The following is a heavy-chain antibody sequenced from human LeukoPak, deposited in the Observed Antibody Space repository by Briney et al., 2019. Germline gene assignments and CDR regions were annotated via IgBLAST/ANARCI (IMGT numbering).Heavy chain of an antibody. CDR1: GFSLSGYW. Sequence: GGSLRLSCVASGFSLSGYWMYWVRQAPGKGLMYISRNNGDGSTTNYADVVKGRFTMSRDNVKNTLYLQMNCLRVEDTAVYYCARDPRNVGLAPWGQGTLVTVSP. D-gene: IGHD2-15*01. CDR2: NNGDGSTT. J-gene: IGHJ5*02. V-gene: IGHV3-74*01. CDR3: ARDPRNVGLAP.